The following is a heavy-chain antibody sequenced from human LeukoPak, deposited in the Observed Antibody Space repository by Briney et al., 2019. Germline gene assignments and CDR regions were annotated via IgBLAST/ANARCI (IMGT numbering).Heavy chain of an antibody. J-gene: IGHJ4*02. V-gene: IGHV3-48*03. CDR3: ARDYNFDY. CDR2: ISSSGSTI. CDR1: GFPFSNFE. Sequence: GGSLRLSCAASGFPFSNFEVNWVRQAPGKGLEWVSYISSSGSTIYYAESVKGRFTISRDNAKNSLYLQMNSLRAEDTAVYYCARDYNFDYWGQGTLVTVSS.